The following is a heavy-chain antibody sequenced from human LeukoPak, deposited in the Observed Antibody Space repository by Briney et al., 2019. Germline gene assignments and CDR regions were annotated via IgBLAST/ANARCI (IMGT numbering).Heavy chain of an antibody. CDR1: GYTFTSYA. D-gene: IGHD3-10*01. CDR3: ARNLNYYGSGSYYRTKDNWFDP. J-gene: IGHJ5*02. V-gene: IGHV7-4-1*02. Sequence: ASVKVSCKASGYTFTSYAMNWVRQAPGQGLEWMGWINTNTGNPTYAQGFTGRVVFSLDTSVSTAYLQISSLKAEDTAVYYCARNLNYYGSGSYYRTKDNWFDPWGQGTLVTVSS. CDR2: INTNTGNP.